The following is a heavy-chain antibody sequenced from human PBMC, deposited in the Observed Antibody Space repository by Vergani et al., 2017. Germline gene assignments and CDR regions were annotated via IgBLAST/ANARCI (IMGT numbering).Heavy chain of an antibody. Sequence: EVELVQSGPEMRKPGESLKISCKGSEYSFGNYWIGWVRQMPGKGLEWMGIIYPADSDTRYSPSFQGQVTISADKSISTAFLQWDSLKASDTVLYYCARHRVDIVATTTYDSSYYDIDFWRQGTTVIVSS. CDR2: IYPADSDT. CDR3: ARHRVDIVATTTYDSSYYDIDF. CDR1: EYSFGNYW. J-gene: IGHJ6*02. V-gene: IGHV5-51*01. D-gene: IGHD5-12*01.